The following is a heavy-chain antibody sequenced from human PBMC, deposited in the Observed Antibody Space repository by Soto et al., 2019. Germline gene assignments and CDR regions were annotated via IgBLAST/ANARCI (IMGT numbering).Heavy chain of an antibody. V-gene: IGHV3-30*18. CDR2: ISYDGSNK. CDR3: AKDEYYYSRSGYYIFDS. D-gene: IGHD3-22*01. Sequence: GGSLRLSCAASGFTFSSYGMHWVRQAPGKGLEWVAVISYDGSNKYYGDSVKGRFTISRDNSKNTLYLQMNSLRPEDTALYYCAKDEYYYSRSGYYIFDSWGQGTLVTVSS. CDR1: GFTFSSYG. J-gene: IGHJ4*02.